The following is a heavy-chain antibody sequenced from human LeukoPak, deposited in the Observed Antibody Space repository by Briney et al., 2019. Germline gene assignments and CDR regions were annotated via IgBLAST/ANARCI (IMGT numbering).Heavy chain of an antibody. Sequence: GGSLRLSCAASGFTFSSYGMHWVRQAPGKGLEWVAVISYDGSNKYYADSVKGRFTISRDNSKNTLYLQMNSLRAEDTAVYYCAKVGKYSNYGPSYYYYGMDVWGQGTTVTVSS. CDR2: ISYDGSNK. D-gene: IGHD4-11*01. CDR1: GFTFSSYG. J-gene: IGHJ6*02. CDR3: AKVGKYSNYGPSYYYYGMDV. V-gene: IGHV3-30*18.